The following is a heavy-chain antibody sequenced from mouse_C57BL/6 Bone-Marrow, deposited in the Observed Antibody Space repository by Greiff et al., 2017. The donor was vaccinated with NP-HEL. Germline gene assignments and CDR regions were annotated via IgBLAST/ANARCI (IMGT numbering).Heavy chain of an antibody. V-gene: IGHV5-17*01. Sequence: EVMLVESGGGLVKPGGSLKLSCAASGFTFSDYGMHWVRQAPEKGLEWVAYISSGSSTIYYADTVKGRFTISRDNAKNTLFLQMTSLRSEDTAMYYCASRITTGWYFDVWGTGTTVTVSS. D-gene: IGHD1-1*01. CDR2: ISSGSSTI. J-gene: IGHJ1*03. CDR1: GFTFSDYG. CDR3: ASRITTGWYFDV.